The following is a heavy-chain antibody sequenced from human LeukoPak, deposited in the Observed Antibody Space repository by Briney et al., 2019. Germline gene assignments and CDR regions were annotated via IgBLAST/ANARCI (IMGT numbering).Heavy chain of an antibody. CDR1: GGTFSSYA. J-gene: IGHJ4*02. Sequence: SVKVSCKASGGTFSSYAISWVRQAPGQGLEWMGGIIPIFGTANYAQKFQGRVTITTDESTSTAYMELSSLRSEDTAVYHCARTADIVVVPAAMRFDYWGQGTLVTVSS. D-gene: IGHD2-2*01. CDR3: ARTADIVVVPAAMRFDY. V-gene: IGHV1-69*05. CDR2: IIPIFGTA.